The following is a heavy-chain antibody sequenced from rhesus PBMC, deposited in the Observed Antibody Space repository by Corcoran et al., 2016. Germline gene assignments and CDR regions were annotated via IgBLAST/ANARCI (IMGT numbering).Heavy chain of an antibody. CDR1: GYTFTDYY. V-gene: IGHV1S2*01. CDR2: INPYNCNT. Sequence: QVQLVQSGAEVKKPGSSVKVSCKASGYTFTDYYLHWVRQAPRHGLEWMGWINPYNCNTKEAPKFQGRVTMTRAKSTSTAYRELSSLRSEETAVYYCARDTPGRGECTGSGCYEYGLDSWGQGVVVTVSS. D-gene: IGHD2-21*01. J-gene: IGHJ6*01. CDR3: ARDTPGRGECTGSGCYEYGLDS.